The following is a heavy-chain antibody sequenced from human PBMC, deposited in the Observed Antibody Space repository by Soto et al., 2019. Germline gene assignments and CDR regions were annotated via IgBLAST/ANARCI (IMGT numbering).Heavy chain of an antibody. Sequence: SETLSLTCAVYGGSVSGYYWSWIRQPPGKGLEWIGEINHSGSTNYNPSLKSRVTISVDTSKNQFSLKLSSVTAADTAVYYCARRHIPYSAFWSGYSQDYYSGMDVWGQGTTVTVSS. CDR2: INHSGST. J-gene: IGHJ6*02. V-gene: IGHV4-34*01. CDR1: GGSVSGYY. CDR3: ARRHIPYSAFWSGYSQDYYSGMDV. D-gene: IGHD3-3*01.